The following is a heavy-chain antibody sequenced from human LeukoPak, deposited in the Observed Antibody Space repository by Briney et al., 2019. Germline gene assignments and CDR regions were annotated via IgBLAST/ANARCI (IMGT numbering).Heavy chain of an antibody. CDR3: ARGLPQWLVPGWFDP. CDR1: AFTFSSYS. CDR2: ISSSSSYI. D-gene: IGHD6-19*01. J-gene: IGHJ5*02. V-gene: IGHV3-21*01. Sequence: VGSQRLSCAASAFTFSSYSMNWVRQAPGKRLEWVSSISSSSSYIYYADSVKGRFTISRDNAKNSLYLQMNSLRAEDTAVYYCARGLPQWLVPGWFDPWGQGTLVTVSS.